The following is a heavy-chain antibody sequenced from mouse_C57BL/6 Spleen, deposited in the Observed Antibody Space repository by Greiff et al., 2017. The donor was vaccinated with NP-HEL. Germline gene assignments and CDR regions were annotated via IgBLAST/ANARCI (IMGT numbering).Heavy chain of an antibody. CDR2: INHYNGGT. CDR3: ARAPGYYVYFDY. V-gene: IGHV1-19*01. D-gene: IGHD2-3*01. Sequence: EVQLQQSGPVLVKPGASVKMSCKASGYTFTDYYMNWVKQSHGKSLEWIGVINHYNGGTSYNQKFKGKATLTVDKSSSTAYMELNSLTSEDSAVYDCARAPGYYVYFDYWGQGTTLTVSS. J-gene: IGHJ2*01. CDR1: GYTFTDYY.